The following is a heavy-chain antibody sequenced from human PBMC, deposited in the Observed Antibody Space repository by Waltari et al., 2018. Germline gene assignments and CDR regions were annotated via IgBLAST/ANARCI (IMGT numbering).Heavy chain of an antibody. CDR1: GGSISSSSYY. CDR2: IYYSGGT. D-gene: IGHD3-3*01. CDR3: ARHILRSEVEWSPSIYYYYGMDV. V-gene: IGHV4-39*01. J-gene: IGHJ6*02. Sequence: QLQLQESGPGLVKPSETLSLTCTVSGGSISSSSYYWGWIRQPPGKGLEWIGSIYYSGGTDYNPSLNSRVTISVDTSKNQFSLKLSSVTAADTAVYYCARHILRSEVEWSPSIYYYYGMDVWGQGTTVTVSS.